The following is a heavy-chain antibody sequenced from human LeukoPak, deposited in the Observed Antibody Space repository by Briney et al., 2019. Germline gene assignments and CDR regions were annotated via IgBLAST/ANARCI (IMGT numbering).Heavy chain of an antibody. CDR2: ISASGIHI. Sequence: GGSLRLSCAVSGFTFSNYDMNWVRQAPGKGPERVTTISASGIHIYYADSAKGRVTISRDNSRNTLELQMNSLRGEDTAVYYCVRMVSGDSWGQGTLVTVTS. CDR1: GFTFSNYD. D-gene: IGHD2-8*01. V-gene: IGHV3-23*01. CDR3: VRMVSGDS. J-gene: IGHJ4*02.